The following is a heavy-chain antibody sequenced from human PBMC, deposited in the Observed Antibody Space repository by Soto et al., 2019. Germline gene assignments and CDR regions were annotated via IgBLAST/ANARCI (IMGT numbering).Heavy chain of an antibody. CDR1: GGSISSGGYS. V-gene: IGHV4-30-2*01. D-gene: IGHD2-2*01. CDR3: ARGSGIPAAMRGRDNWFDP. Sequence: QLQLQESDSGLVKPSQTLSLTCAVSGGSISSGGYSWSWIRQPPGKGLEWIGYIYHSGSTYYNPSLKSRVTISVDRSKNQFSLKLSSVTAADTAVYYCARGSGIPAAMRGRDNWFDPWGQGTLVTVSS. J-gene: IGHJ5*02. CDR2: IYHSGST.